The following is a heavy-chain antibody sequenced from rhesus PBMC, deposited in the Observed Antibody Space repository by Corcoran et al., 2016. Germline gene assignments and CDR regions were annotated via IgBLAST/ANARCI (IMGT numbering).Heavy chain of an antibody. CDR2: FRDSSVST. CDR3: ARGYGTNYNFDY. CDR1: VVSFSGYY. D-gene: IGHD4-29*01. J-gene: IGHJ4*01. V-gene: IGHV4-165*01. Sequence: QVQLQESGPGLVKPSETLSLTCAVSVVSFSGYYWAWIRESPGKGLEWIVLFRDSSVSTTYNPSLKIRVTISIDTSRNQFSLRLSPVTTADTAVYYCARGYGTNYNFDYWGPGVLVTVSS.